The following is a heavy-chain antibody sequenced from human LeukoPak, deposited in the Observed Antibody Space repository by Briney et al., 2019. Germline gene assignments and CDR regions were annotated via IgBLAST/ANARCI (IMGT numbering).Heavy chain of an antibody. J-gene: IGHJ4*02. V-gene: IGHV4-4*07. D-gene: IGHD1-26*01. CDR2: IYTSGST. CDR3: ARHHGGSYYGYFDY. Sequence: SETLSITCTVSGGSISGYYWSWIRQPAGKGLEWIGRIYTSGSTNYNPSLKSRVTISVDTSKNQFSLKLSSVTTADTAVYYCARHHGGSYYGYFDYWGQGTLVTVSS. CDR1: GGSISGYY.